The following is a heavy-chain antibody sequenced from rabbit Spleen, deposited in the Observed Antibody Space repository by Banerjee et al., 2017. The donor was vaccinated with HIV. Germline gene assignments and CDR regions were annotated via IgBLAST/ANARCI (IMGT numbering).Heavy chain of an antibody. CDR3: ARDTSSSFSSYGMDL. J-gene: IGHJ6*01. CDR2: IGLGGGST. CDR1: GFSFSGTYC. Sequence: QSLEESGGDLVKPGASLTLTCTASGFSFSGTYCMCWVRQAPGKGLEWIACIGLGGGSTYSAIWAKGRFTISKTSSTTVTLQMTSLTAADTATYFCARDTSSSFSSYGMDLWGQGTLVTVS. V-gene: IGHV1S40*01. D-gene: IGHD1-1*01.